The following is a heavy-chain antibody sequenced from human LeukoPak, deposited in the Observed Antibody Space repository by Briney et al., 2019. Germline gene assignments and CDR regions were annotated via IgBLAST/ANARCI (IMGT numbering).Heavy chain of an antibody. V-gene: IGHV5-51*01. CDR3: ARHPTPSSYSSS. Sequence: GESLKISCKGSGYSFTSYWIGWVRQMPGKGLEWTGIIHPADSDTRYSPSFQGQVTISADKSISTAYLQWSSLKASDTAMYCCARHPTPSSYSSSWGQGTLVTVSS. CDR2: IHPADSDT. D-gene: IGHD6-6*01. J-gene: IGHJ5*02. CDR1: GYSFTSYW.